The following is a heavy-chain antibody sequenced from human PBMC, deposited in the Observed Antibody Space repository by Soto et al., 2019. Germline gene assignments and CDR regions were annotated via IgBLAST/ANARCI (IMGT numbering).Heavy chain of an antibody. D-gene: IGHD5-12*01. CDR1: GGTFSSYA. Sequence: SVKVSCKASGGTFSSYAISWVRQAPGQGLEWMGGIIPIFGTANYAQKFQGRVTITADKSTSTAYMELSSLRSEDTAVYYCARVGLPDSGYDSWFDPWGQGTLGTVSS. V-gene: IGHV1-69*06. CDR3: ARVGLPDSGYDSWFDP. J-gene: IGHJ5*02. CDR2: IIPIFGTA.